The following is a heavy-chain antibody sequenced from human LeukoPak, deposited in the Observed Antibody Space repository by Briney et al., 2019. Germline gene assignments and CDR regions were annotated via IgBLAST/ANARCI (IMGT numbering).Heavy chain of an antibody. D-gene: IGHD6-13*01. CDR3: ARERIAAAGTDAFDI. CDR1: GFTFSSYG. CDR2: IWYDGSNK. Sequence: GRSLRLSCAASGFTFSSYGMHWVRQAPGKGLEWVAVIWYDGSNKYYADSVKGRFTISRDNSKNALYLQMNSLRAEDTAVYYCARERIAAAGTDAFDIWGQGTMVTVSS. J-gene: IGHJ3*02. V-gene: IGHV3-33*01.